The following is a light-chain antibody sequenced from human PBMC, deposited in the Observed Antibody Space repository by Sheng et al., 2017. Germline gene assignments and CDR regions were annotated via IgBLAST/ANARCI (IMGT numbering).Light chain of an antibody. CDR3: SSYGGRNNFDVL. CDR2: EVN. V-gene: IGLV2-8*01. CDR1: SSDVGGSNH. Sequence: QSALTQPPSASGSPGQSVTISCTGTSSDVGGSNHVSWYQQHPAKAPKLMIYEVNKRPSGVPDRFSGSKSDNTASLTVSGLQTEDEADYYCSSYGGRNNFDVLFGGGTKLTVL. J-gene: IGLJ2*01.